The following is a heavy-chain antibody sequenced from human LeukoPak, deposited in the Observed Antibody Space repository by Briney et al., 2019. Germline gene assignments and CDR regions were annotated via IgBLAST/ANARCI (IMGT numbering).Heavy chain of an antibody. CDR1: GYTFTSYG. CDR2: IIPILGIA. CDR3: AREQDSTSALTLDY. D-gene: IGHD6-13*01. Sequence: ASVKVSCKASGYTFTSYGISWVRQAPGQGLEWMGRIIPILGIANYAQKFQGRVTITADKSTSTAYMELSSLRSEDTAVYYCAREQDSTSALTLDYWGQGTLVTVSS. J-gene: IGHJ4*02. V-gene: IGHV1-69*04.